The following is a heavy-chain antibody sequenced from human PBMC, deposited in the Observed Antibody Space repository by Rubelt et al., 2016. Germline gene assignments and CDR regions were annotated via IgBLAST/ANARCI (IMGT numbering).Heavy chain of an antibody. CDR2: IDTRTGNP. CDR3: SKGHYDGG. Sequence: QMQLVQSGSELKKPGASVKISCKASGYRITSLAMNWVRQAPGPGLEWMGWIDTRTGNPTYAQAFTGRFVFSLDTSLNTAYLQISDLKAEDTAVYYCSKGHYDGGWGQGTLVTVSS. J-gene: IGHJ4*02. D-gene: IGHD4-23*01. CDR1: GYRITSLA. V-gene: IGHV7-4-1*02.